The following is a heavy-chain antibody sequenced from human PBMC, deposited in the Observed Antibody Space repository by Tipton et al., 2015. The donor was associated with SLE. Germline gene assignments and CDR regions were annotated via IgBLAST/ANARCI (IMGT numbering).Heavy chain of an antibody. D-gene: IGHD5-24*01. CDR3: TKDAIARNGIWDAFDV. CDR2: ISRDGSNT. V-gene: IGHV3-74*01. J-gene: IGHJ3*01. CDR1: GFTFSSHW. Sequence: SLRLSCAASGFTFSSHWMYWVRQAPRKGLVWVSRISRDGSNTYYADSVEGRFTISRDNAKNTLSLQMNSLRVEDTAKYSCTKDAIARNGIWDAFDVWGQGTMVTVSS.